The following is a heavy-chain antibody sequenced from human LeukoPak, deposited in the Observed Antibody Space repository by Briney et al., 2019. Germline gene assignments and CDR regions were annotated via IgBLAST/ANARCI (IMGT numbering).Heavy chain of an antibody. V-gene: IGHV3-15*01. CDR2: IKSKTDGGTT. CDR3: TTELLHY. Sequence: GGSLRLSCTASGFTLFTFNNAWMSWVRQTPGKGLEWVGRIKSKTDGGTTDYTAPVQGRFSISSDNSKNTVYLQVNSLKTEDTTVYYCTTELLHYWGQGTLVTVSS. CDR1: GFTLFTFNNAW. J-gene: IGHJ4*02.